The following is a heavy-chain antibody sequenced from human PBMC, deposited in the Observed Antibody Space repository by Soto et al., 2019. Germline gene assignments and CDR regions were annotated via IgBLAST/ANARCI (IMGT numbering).Heavy chain of an antibody. Sequence: GGTLRLSCAASAFTFSNYGMHWVRQAPGKGLEWVAVIWYDGSDKYYADSVKGRFTISRDNSENILYLQMNSLRAEDTAVFYCARDNGDDGARAFDIWGQGTMVTVSS. CDR1: AFTFSNYG. CDR2: IWYDGSDK. J-gene: IGHJ3*02. D-gene: IGHD4-17*01. V-gene: IGHV3-33*01. CDR3: ARDNGDDGARAFDI.